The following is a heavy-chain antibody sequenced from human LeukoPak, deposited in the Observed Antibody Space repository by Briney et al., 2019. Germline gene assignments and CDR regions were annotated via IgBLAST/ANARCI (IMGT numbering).Heavy chain of an antibody. Sequence: PGGSLRLSCAASGFTFSSYAMSWVRQAPGKGLEWVAVISYDGSNKYYADSVKGRFTISRDNSKNTLYLQMNSLRAEDTAVYYCATVGADLDYWGQGTLVTVSS. J-gene: IGHJ4*02. CDR2: ISYDGSNK. D-gene: IGHD1-26*01. V-gene: IGHV3-30*03. CDR1: GFTFSSYA. CDR3: ATVGADLDY.